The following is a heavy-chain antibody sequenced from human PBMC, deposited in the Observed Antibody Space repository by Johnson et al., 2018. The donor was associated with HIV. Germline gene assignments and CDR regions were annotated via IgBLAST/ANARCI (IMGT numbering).Heavy chain of an antibody. Sequence: EVQLVESGGGLVQPGGSLRLSCTASGFTFDDYAMHWVRQAPGKGLEWVSGISWNSGSIDYADSVKGRFTISRDNAKNSLYLQMDSLRAEDTAVYYCARDPPWPMRNAFDIWGQGTMVTVSS. CDR2: ISWNSGSI. CDR3: ARDPPWPMRNAFDI. V-gene: IGHV3-9*01. J-gene: IGHJ3*02. D-gene: IGHD5-12*01. CDR1: GFTFDDYA.